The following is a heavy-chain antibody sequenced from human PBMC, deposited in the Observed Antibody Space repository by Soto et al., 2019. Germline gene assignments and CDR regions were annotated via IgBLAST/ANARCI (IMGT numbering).Heavy chain of an antibody. D-gene: IGHD3-22*01. CDR1: GYSISSGYY. V-gene: IGHV4-38-2*02. CDR2: IYHSGST. J-gene: IGHJ4*02. CDR3: ASYYYDSSGYYYVGYFDY. Sequence: SETLSLTCTVSGYSISSGYYWGWIRQPPGKGLEWIGSIYHSGSTYYNPSLKSRFTISVDTSKNQFSLKLSSVTAADTAVYYCASYYYDSSGYYYVGYFDYWGQGTLVTVSS.